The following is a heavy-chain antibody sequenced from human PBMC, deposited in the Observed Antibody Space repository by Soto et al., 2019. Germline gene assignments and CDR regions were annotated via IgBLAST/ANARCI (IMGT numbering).Heavy chain of an antibody. J-gene: IGHJ4*02. V-gene: IGHV3-49*03. D-gene: IGHD3-3*01. CDR1: GFTFGDYA. Sequence: GGSLRLSCTASGFTFGDYAMSWFRQAPGKGLEWVGFIRSKAYGGTTEYAASVKGRFTISRDDSKSIAYLQMNSLKTEDTAVYYCTRDSHYVFWSGYYTPFFDYSCPRILVSVST. CDR3: TRDSHYVFWSGYYTPFFDY. CDR2: IRSKAYGGTT.